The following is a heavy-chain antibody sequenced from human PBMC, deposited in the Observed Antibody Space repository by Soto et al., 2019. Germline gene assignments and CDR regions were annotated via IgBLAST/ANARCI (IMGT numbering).Heavy chain of an antibody. CDR3: AKGRIFDYYGSGSRGSFDY. J-gene: IGHJ4*02. V-gene: IGHV3-30*18. CDR1: GVTFSNYG. Sequence: QVQLVESGGGVVQPGRSLRLSCAASGVTFSNYGMHWVRQAPGKGLEWVAAISYDGGNKYYADSVKGRFTISRDNSXNXLXXQMNSLRAEDTAVYYCAKGRIFDYYGSGSRGSFDYWDQGTLVTVSS. CDR2: ISYDGGNK. D-gene: IGHD3-10*01.